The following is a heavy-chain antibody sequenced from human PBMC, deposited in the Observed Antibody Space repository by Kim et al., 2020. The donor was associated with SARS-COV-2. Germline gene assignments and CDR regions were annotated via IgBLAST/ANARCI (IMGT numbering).Heavy chain of an antibody. J-gene: IGHJ2*01. CDR3: AKIFWESANRYFDL. V-gene: IGHV3-23*01. CDR1: GFTFSSYA. D-gene: IGHD3-3*01. CDR2: ITINGRST. Sequence: GGSLRLSCAASGFTFSSYALSWVRQAPGKGLEWVSTITINGRSTYHADSVKGRFTISRDNSKNTLYLQMNSLRVDDTAVFYCAKIFWESANRYFDLWGRG.